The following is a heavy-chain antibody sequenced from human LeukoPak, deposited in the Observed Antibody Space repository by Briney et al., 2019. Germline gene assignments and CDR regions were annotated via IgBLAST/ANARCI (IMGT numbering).Heavy chain of an antibody. D-gene: IGHD3-22*01. CDR2: INPNSGAT. CDR1: VYTFTGFY. J-gene: IGHJ4*02. CDR3: ASGDRITMIGDTIDY. V-gene: IGHV1-2*06. Sequence: ASVKVSCKASVYTFTGFYMLWVRQAPGQGLEWIGRINPNSGATNYAQKFQHRVTMTRDTSISTAYMELSRLRSDDTAVYYCASGDRITMIGDTIDYWGQGTLVTVSS.